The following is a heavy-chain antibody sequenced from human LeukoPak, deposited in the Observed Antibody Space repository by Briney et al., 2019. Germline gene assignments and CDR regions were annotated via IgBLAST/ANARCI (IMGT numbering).Heavy chain of an antibody. J-gene: IGHJ5*02. CDR2: INPNSGGT. V-gene: IGHV1-2*02. CDR3: ARHYISASRILEWLFYNWFDP. Sequence: ASVKVSCKASGYTFTGYYMHWVRQAPGQGLEWMGWINPNSGGTNYAQKFQGRVTMTRDTSISTAYMELSRLRSDDTAVYYCARHYISASRILEWLFYNWFDPWGQGTLVTVSS. D-gene: IGHD3-3*01. CDR1: GYTFTGYY.